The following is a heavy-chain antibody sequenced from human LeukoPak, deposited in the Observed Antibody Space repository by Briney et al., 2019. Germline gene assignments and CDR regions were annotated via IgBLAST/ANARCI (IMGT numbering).Heavy chain of an antibody. V-gene: IGHV3-30*14. CDR1: GFTFGSYA. CDR2: ISYDGRDG. Sequence: NPGRSLRLSCATSGFTFGSYAMHWVRQAPGKGLEWMAVISYDGRDGSHADSVKGRFTISRDSSKNTLYLQMNSLRAEDTAVYYCARDRYCSGGSCYPDAFDIWGQGTMVTVSS. J-gene: IGHJ3*02. D-gene: IGHD2-15*01. CDR3: ARDRYCSGGSCYPDAFDI.